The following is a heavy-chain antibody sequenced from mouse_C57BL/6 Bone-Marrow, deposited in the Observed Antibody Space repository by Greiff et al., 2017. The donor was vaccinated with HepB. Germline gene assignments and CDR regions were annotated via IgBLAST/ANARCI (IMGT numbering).Heavy chain of an antibody. CDR1: GYSFTGYY. CDR3: AREDCYFDV. V-gene: IGHV1-43*01. J-gene: IGHJ1*03. Sequence: EVQLQESGPELVKPGASVKISCKASGYSFTGYYMHWVKQSSEKSLEWIGEINPSTGGTSYNQKFKGKATLTVDKSSSTAYMQLKSLTSEDSAVYYSAREDCYFDVWGTGTAVTVSS. CDR2: INPSTGGT.